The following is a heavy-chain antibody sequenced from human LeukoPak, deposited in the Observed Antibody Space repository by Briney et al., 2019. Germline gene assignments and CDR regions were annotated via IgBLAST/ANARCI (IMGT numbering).Heavy chain of an antibody. CDR1: GFTFSSYA. J-gene: IGHJ4*02. CDR2: ISGRGGST. CDR3: SKGVNWNDYYYFDS. D-gene: IGHD1-1*01. V-gene: IGHV3-23*01. Sequence: GGSPRLSCTASGFTFSSYAMSWVRQAPGKGLEWVSAISGRGGSTYYADSVKGRFTISRDNSKNMLYLQMNSLRGEDTAVYFCSKGVNWNDYYYFDSWGQGTLVTVSS.